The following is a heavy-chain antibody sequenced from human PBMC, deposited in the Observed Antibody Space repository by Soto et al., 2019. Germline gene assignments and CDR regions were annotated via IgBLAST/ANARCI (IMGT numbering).Heavy chain of an antibody. Sequence: GGSLRLSCAASGFTFSSYAMSWVRQAPGKGLEWVSAISGSGGSTYYADSVKGRFTISRDNSKNTLYLQMNSLRAEDTAVYYCAKGIYYDRPTHDAFDIWGQETMVTVSS. CDR2: ISGSGGST. J-gene: IGHJ3*02. CDR3: AKGIYYDRPTHDAFDI. CDR1: GFTFSSYA. D-gene: IGHD3-22*01. V-gene: IGHV3-23*01.